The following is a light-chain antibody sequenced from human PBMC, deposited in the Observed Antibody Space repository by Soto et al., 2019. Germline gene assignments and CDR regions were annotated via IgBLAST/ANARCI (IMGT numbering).Light chain of an antibody. CDR1: QSISSW. CDR2: KAS. CDR3: QQSNSFTWT. V-gene: IGKV1-5*03. J-gene: IGKJ1*01. Sequence: DIQMTQSPSTLSASVGDRVTITCRASQSISSWLAWYQQKPGKAPKLLIYKASSLESGVPSRFSGSGFGTEFTLTISSLQPDDFVTYYCQQSNSFTWTFGQGTKVEIK.